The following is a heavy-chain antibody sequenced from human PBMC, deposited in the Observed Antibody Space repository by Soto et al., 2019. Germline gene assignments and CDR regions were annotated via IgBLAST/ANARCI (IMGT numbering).Heavy chain of an antibody. CDR1: GDSVSSNGAC. CDR2: IYYRSKWFH. D-gene: IGHD2-15*01. Sequence: PSQTLSLTCVISGDSVSSNGACLNLIRQSPSRGLQWLGRIYYRSKWFHDYAASVESRMAINPDTSRNQFSLQLNYVTPEDTAVYYCARVHCSAGTCLDGLDFWGQGTTVTVSS. J-gene: IGHJ6*02. V-gene: IGHV6-1*01. CDR3: ARVHCSAGTCLDGLDF.